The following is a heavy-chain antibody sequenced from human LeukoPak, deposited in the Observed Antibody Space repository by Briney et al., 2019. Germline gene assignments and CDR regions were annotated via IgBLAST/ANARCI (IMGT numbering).Heavy chain of an antibody. CDR3: AKEYSGYDFDY. D-gene: IGHD5-12*01. CDR1: GFTLRSYD. V-gene: IGHV3-23*01. Sequence: GGSLRLSCAASGFTLRSYDMSWVRQAPGKGLEWVAATSGSGVNSYYADSVRGRFTISRDNSQNTMYLQMDSLRAEDTALYYCAKEYSGYDFDYWGQGTLVTVSS. CDR2: TSGSGVNS. J-gene: IGHJ4*02.